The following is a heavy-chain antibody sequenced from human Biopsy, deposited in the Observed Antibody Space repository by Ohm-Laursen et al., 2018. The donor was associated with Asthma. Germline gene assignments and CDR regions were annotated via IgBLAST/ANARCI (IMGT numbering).Heavy chain of an antibody. CDR2: LIPVLGTT. V-gene: IGHV1-69*13. CDR1: GDSFSNYA. J-gene: IGHJ6*02. D-gene: IGHD5-12*01. Sequence: GASVKVSCKASGDSFSNYAISWVRQAPGQGLERMGGLIPVLGTTDHAQMSEGRVTITADESTSTAYMELSSLSSEDTAVYYCARGYSGSDRIVYYYCGLEVWGQGTTVTVSS. CDR3: ARGYSGSDRIVYYYCGLEV.